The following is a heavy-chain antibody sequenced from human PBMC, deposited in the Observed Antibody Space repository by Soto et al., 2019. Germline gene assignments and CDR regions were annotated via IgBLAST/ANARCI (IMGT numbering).Heavy chain of an antibody. CDR2: LNPSGST. CDR1: GGSFSGYY. Sequence: QVQLQQWGAGLLKPSETMSLTCAVYGGSFSGYYWSWIRQPPGKGLEWIGELNPSGSTNYNPSLNSRVTISLDTSKNQFFLKLTSVTAADTSLYYCASVVPPPNRNWGLWSGAFDIWGQATLVTVSS. CDR3: ASVVPPPNRNWGLWSGAFDI. J-gene: IGHJ3*02. V-gene: IGHV4-34*01. D-gene: IGHD7-27*01.